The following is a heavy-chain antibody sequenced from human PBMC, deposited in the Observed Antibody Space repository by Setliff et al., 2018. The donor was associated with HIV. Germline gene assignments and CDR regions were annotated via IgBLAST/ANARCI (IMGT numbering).Heavy chain of an antibody. CDR1: GYIFTHYW. D-gene: IGHD3-22*01. CDR2: IYPNDFDT. V-gene: IGHV5-51*01. CDR3: AKAGRGIYYTGGYYYDGFDV. Sequence: PGESLKISCETSGYIFTHYWIGWVRQMTRKGLECMGIIYPNDFDTKYSPSFQGQVTISADRSTNTAYLEWSSLKASDTAMYYCAKAGRGIYYTGGYYYDGFDVWGQGTMVTVSS. J-gene: IGHJ3*01.